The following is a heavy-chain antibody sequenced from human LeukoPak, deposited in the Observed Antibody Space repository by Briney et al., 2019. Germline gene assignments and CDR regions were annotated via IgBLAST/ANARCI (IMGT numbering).Heavy chain of an antibody. CDR1: GFTFSSYS. Sequence: GGSLRLSCAASGFTFSSYSMNWVRQAPGKGLEWVSSISSSSSYIYYADSVKGRFTISRDNAKNSLYLQMNSLRAEDTAVYYCAREDTRSWPSDYWGQGTLVTVSS. D-gene: IGHD6-13*01. CDR3: AREDTRSWPSDY. CDR2: ISSSSSYI. V-gene: IGHV3-21*01. J-gene: IGHJ4*02.